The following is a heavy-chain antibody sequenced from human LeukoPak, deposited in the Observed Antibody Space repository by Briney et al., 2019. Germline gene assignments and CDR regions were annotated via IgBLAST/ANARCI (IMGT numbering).Heavy chain of an antibody. J-gene: IGHJ4*02. V-gene: IGHV3-7*03. CDR2: INQDGSEK. CDR3: ARDIKAYYDILTGYYNY. D-gene: IGHD3-9*01. CDR1: GFTFSTYW. Sequence: GGSLRLSCAASGFTFSTYWMNWVRQAPGKGLEWVANINQDGSEKYYVDSVKGRFTISRDNAKNPLYLQMNSLRAEDTAVYYCARDIKAYYDILTGYYNYWGQGTLVTVSS.